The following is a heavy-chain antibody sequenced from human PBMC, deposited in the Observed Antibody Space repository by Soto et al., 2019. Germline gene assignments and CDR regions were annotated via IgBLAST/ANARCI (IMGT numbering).Heavy chain of an antibody. CDR3: LHILWSELFDY. CDR2: FYWGDNK. J-gene: IGHJ4*02. Sequence: QITLKESGPTLVKPTQTLTLTCTFSGFSLKFSTNGDGVGWIRQPPGKALEGLAFFYWGDNKRYSPSLNSRLTNTKDTTKSQVVLTMTNRDPVDTATYYCLHILWSELFDYWGRGALVTVPS. D-gene: IGHD3-16*01. V-gene: IGHV2-5*02. CDR1: GFSLKFSTNGDG.